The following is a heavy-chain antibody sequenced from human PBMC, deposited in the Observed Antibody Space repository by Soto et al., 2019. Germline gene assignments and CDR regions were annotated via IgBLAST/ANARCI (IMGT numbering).Heavy chain of an antibody. V-gene: IGHV1-69*06. J-gene: IGHJ4*02. CDR1: GGTFSSYA. Sequence: QVQLVQSGAEVKKPGSSVKVSCKASGGTFSSYAISWVRQAPGQGLEWMGGIIPIFGTANYAQKFQGRVTITADKSTSTAYMELSSLRSVDTAVYYCATVVVAATLEHYFDYWGQGTLVTVSS. CDR2: IIPIFGTA. D-gene: IGHD2-15*01. CDR3: ATVVVAATLEHYFDY.